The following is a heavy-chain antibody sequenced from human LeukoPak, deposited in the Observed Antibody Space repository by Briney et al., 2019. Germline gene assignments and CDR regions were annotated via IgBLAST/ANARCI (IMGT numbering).Heavy chain of an antibody. D-gene: IGHD6-13*01. CDR2: ISSSGSTI. CDR1: GFTFSDYY. CDR3: ARVGLIAAAGTNYFDY. Sequence: GGSLRLSCAASGFTFSDYYMSWIRQAPGKGLEWVSYISSSGSTIYYADSVKGRFTISRDNAKNSLYLQMNSLRAEDTAVYYCARVGLIAAAGTNYFDYWGQGTLVTVSS. V-gene: IGHV3-11*04. J-gene: IGHJ4*02.